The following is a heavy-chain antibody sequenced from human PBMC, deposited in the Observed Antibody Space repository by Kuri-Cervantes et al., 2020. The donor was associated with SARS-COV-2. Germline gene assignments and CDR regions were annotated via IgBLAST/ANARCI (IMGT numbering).Heavy chain of an antibody. Sequence: ESLKISCTVSGDSIRGSPYYWGWIRQPPGKGLEWLATVYDSGGTYTNPSLKSRVSISVDTSKNQFSLKLSSVTAADTAVYYCARCPSWSGSIDYWGQGTLVTVSS. D-gene: IGHD3-3*01. CDR2: VYDSGGT. CDR1: GDSIRGSPYY. V-gene: IGHV4-39*07. CDR3: ARCPSWSGSIDY. J-gene: IGHJ4*02.